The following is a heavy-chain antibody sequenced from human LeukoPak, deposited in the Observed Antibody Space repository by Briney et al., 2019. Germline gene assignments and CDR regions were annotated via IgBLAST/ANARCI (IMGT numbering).Heavy chain of an antibody. D-gene: IGHD1-26*01. J-gene: IGHJ4*02. Sequence: PGGSLRLSCGASGFTITKNYMNWVRQAPGNGLEWVSVIYTDGSTYYADSVKGRFTISRDNSKNTVYLQMNSLNAEDTAVYYCARSWDARLNFDYWGQGPLVTVSS. V-gene: IGHV3-66*02. CDR3: ARSWDARLNFDY. CDR2: IYTDGST. CDR1: GFTITKNY.